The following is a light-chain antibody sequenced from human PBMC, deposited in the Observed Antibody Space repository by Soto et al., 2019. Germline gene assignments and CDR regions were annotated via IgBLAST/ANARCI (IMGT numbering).Light chain of an antibody. CDR3: QQYNSFPAT. CDR1: QTISSW. V-gene: IGKV1-5*01. J-gene: IGKJ1*01. CDR2: DAS. Sequence: DIQMTQSPSTLSGSVGDRVTITCRASQTISSWLAWYQQKPGKASKLLIHDASSLENGVSSRFSGSGSGTEFTLTISSLQPDDFATYICQQYNSFPATFGQGTRVEFK.